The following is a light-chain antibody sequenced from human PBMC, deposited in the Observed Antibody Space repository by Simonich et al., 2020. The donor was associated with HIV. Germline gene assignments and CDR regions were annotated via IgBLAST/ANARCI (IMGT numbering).Light chain of an antibody. CDR1: QRGLYSSNNKNS. J-gene: IGKJ2*01. CDR3: XQYYSTPYT. CDR2: WAS. V-gene: IGKV4-1*01. Sequence: DXVMTQSPVSLSVSLXERATINCKSSQRGLYSSNNKNSLSWYQQKPGQPPKLLIYWASTREAGVPDRFSGSGSGTDFTLTISSLXAEDVAVYYCXQYYSTPYTFGQXTKLXXK.